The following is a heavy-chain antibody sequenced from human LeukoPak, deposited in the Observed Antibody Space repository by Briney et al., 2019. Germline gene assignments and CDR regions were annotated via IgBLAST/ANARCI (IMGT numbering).Heavy chain of an antibody. V-gene: IGHV4-59*01. CDR1: GGSISSYY. Sequence: SETLSLTCTVSGGSISSYYWSWIRQPPGKGLEWIGYIYYSGSTNYNPSLKSRVTISVDTSKNQFSLKLSSVTAADTAVYYCARVIAAAGLGQYYFDYWGQGTLVTVSS. CDR3: ARVIAAAGLGQYYFDY. J-gene: IGHJ4*02. CDR2: IYYSGST. D-gene: IGHD6-13*01.